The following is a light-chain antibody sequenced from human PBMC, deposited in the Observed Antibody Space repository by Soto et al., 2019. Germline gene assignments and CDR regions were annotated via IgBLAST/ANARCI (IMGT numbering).Light chain of an antibody. CDR3: QSYDDSLSVHYV. CDR2: GNT. CDR1: SSNIGSTYD. J-gene: IGLJ1*01. V-gene: IGLV1-40*01. Sequence: QSVLTRPLSVSGAPGQRVTISCTGSSSNIGSTYDVQWYQQLPGTAPKLLIHGNTNRPSGVPDRFSGSKSGTSASLAITGLQADDETDYYCQSYDDSLSVHYVFGTGTKVTVL.